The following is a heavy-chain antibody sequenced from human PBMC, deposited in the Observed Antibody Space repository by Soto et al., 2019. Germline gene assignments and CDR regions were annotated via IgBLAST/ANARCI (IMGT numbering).Heavy chain of an antibody. CDR3: ARGGDRGGIVVVPAALNYYYYYGMDV. Sequence: GSLRLSCAASGFTFSSYWMSWVRQAPGKGLEWVANIKQDGSGKYYVDSVKGRFTISRDNAKNSLYLQMNSLRAEDTAVYYCARGGDRGGIVVVPAALNYYYYYGMDVWGQGTTVTVSS. J-gene: IGHJ6*02. D-gene: IGHD2-2*01. V-gene: IGHV3-7*03. CDR2: IKQDGSGK. CDR1: GFTFSSYW.